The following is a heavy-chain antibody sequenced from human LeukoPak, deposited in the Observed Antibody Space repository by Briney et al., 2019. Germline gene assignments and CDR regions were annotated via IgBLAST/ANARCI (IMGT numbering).Heavy chain of an antibody. V-gene: IGHV4-30-2*01. CDR3: ARYSSSSMYYYYGMDV. CDR1: GGSISSGGYS. Sequence: SETLSLTCAVSGGSISSGGYSWSWIRQPPGKGLKWIGYIYHSGSTYYNPSLKSRVTISVDRSKNQFSLKLSSVTAADTAVYYCARYSSSSMYYYYGMDVWGQGTTVTVSS. J-gene: IGHJ6*02. D-gene: IGHD6-6*01. CDR2: IYHSGST.